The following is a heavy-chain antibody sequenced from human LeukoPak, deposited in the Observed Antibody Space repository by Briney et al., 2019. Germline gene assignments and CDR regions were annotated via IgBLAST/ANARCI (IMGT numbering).Heavy chain of an antibody. Sequence: GGSLRLSCAASGFTFSSYAMSWVRQAPGEGLEWVSGISASGGQTFYADSVKGRFTISRDNSKNTLSLQMNSLTAEDTAVYYCAARRGYYHYMDVWGKGTTVTVSS. D-gene: IGHD3-3*01. J-gene: IGHJ6*03. CDR2: ISASGGQT. CDR3: AARRGYYHYMDV. V-gene: IGHV3-23*01. CDR1: GFTFSSYA.